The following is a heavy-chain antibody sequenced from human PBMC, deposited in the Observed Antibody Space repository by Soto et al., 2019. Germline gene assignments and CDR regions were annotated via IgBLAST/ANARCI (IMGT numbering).Heavy chain of an antibody. CDR2: ITGSGDKT. CDR1: GVSRKDYA. V-gene: IGHV3-23*01. Sequence: GGSLRLSCAAAGVSRKDYARSWVRQAPGKGLEWVSGITGSGDKTYYADSVKGRFIISRDNSENTLYLQMNSLRAEDTALYYCARDCSSSSCSVWRYWGQGTLVTVSS. CDR3: ARDCSSSSCSVWRY. D-gene: IGHD2-2*01. J-gene: IGHJ4*02.